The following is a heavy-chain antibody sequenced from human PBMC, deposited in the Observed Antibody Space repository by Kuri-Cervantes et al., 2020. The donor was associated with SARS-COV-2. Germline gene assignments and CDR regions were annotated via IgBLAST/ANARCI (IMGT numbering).Heavy chain of an antibody. CDR3: ARSKGCGMDV. CDR1: GFTFSSYD. D-gene: IGHD4-11*01. J-gene: IGHJ6*02. V-gene: IGHV3-13*01. Sequence: GESLKISCAASGFTFSSYDMHWVRQATGKGLEWVSVIGTAGDTYYPGSVKGRFTISRENAKNSLYLQMNSLRAGDTAVYYCARSKGCGMDVWGQGTTVTVSS. CDR2: IGTAGDT.